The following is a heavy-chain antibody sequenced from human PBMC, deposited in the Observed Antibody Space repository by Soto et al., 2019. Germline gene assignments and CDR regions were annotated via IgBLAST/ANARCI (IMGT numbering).Heavy chain of an antibody. D-gene: IGHD6-19*01. Sequence: ASVNVSCKTSGYTFTNYYIHWLRQAPGQGLEWMGWINPNSGGTNYAQKFQGWVTITRDTSISTTYMELSSLKSDDTAVYYCARDRGAVTGDYFDYWGQGTLVTVSS. CDR2: INPNSGGT. CDR3: ARDRGAVTGDYFDY. V-gene: IGHV1-2*04. CDR1: GYTFTNYY. J-gene: IGHJ4*02.